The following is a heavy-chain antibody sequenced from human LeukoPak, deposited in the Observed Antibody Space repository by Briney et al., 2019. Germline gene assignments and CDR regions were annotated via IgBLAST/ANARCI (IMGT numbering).Heavy chain of an antibody. J-gene: IGHJ4*02. CDR3: ARDRGDCSSTSCYVNY. CDR2: ISSSSSYI. CDR1: GFTFSSYS. Sequence: GGSLRLSCAASGFTFSSYSMNWVRQAPGKALEWVSSISSSSSYIYYAGSVKGRFTISRDNAKNSLYLQMNSLRAEDTAVYYCARDRGDCSSTSCYVNYWGQGTLVTVSS. D-gene: IGHD2-2*01. V-gene: IGHV3-21*01.